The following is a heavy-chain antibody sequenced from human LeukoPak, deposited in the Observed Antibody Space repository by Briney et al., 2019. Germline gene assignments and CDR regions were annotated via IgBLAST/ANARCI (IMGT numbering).Heavy chain of an antibody. V-gene: IGHV3-48*01. D-gene: IGHD3-22*01. Sequence: GGSLRLSCAASGFTFSSYSMNWVRQAPGKGLEWVSYISSSSSTIYYADSVKGRFTISRDNAKNSLYLQMNSLRAEDTAVYYCARETYYYDSSGYYFERLIDYWGQGTLVTVSS. J-gene: IGHJ4*02. CDR2: ISSSSSTI. CDR1: GFTFSSYS. CDR3: ARETYYYDSSGYYFERLIDY.